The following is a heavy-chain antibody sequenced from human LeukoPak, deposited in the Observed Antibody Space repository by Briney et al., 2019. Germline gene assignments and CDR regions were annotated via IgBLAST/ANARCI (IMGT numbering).Heavy chain of an antibody. J-gene: IGHJ4*02. CDR1: GFTFSNYA. V-gene: IGHV3-23*01. CDR2: ISGSGGST. D-gene: IGHD4-17*01. CDR3: ARDMTHYGDYVGYFDY. Sequence: GGSLRLSCAASGFTFSNYAMSWVRQAPGKGLEWVSAISGSGGSTYYADSVKGRFTISRDNSKNTLYLQMNSLRAEDTAVYYCARDMTHYGDYVGYFDYWGQGTLVTVSS.